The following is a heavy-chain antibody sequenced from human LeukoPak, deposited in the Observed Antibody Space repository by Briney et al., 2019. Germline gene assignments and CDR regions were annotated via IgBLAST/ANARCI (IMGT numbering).Heavy chain of an antibody. CDR2: FDPEDGET. Sequence: ASVKVSCKVSGYTLTELSMHWVRQAPGKGREWMGGFDPEDGETICAQKFQGRVTMTEDTSTDTAYMELSSLRSEDTAVYYCATGPVVVPAGGAWFDPWGQGTLVTVSS. V-gene: IGHV1-24*01. CDR1: GYTLTELS. D-gene: IGHD2-2*01. CDR3: ATGPVVVPAGGAWFDP. J-gene: IGHJ5*02.